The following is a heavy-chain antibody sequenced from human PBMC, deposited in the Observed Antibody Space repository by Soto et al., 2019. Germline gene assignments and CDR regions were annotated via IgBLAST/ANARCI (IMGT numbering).Heavy chain of an antibody. CDR3: ARFAVAYDAFDI. V-gene: IGHV3-11*01. CDR1: GFTFRDYY. CDR2: ISSSGSTI. D-gene: IGHD6-19*01. Sequence: GGSVRLSCAASGFTFRDYYMSWIRQAPGKGLEWVSYISSSGSTIYYSDSVKGRFTISRDNAKNSLYLQMNSRRAEETAVYYCARFAVAYDAFDIWGQGTMVTVSS. J-gene: IGHJ3*02.